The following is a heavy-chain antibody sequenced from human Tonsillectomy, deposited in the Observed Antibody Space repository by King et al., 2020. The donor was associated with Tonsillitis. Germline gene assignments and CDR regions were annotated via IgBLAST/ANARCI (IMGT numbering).Heavy chain of an antibody. CDR3: ARLYYTSGHNF. V-gene: IGHV3-21*01. J-gene: IGHJ4*02. CDR2: ISRSTTYI. CDR1: RFAFSGYS. Sequence: QLVQSGGGLVKPGGSLRLSCAASRFAFSGYSMHWVRQAPGKGLEWVPSISRSTTYIYYADSVKGRFTISRDNANNSVYLQMNSLRVEDTAVYYCARLYYTSGHNFWGQGTLVTVSS. D-gene: IGHD2-8*01.